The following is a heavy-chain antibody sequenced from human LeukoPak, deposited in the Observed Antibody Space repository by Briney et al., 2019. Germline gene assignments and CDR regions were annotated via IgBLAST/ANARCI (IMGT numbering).Heavy chain of an antibody. Sequence: ASVKVSCKASGYTFTGYYMHWVRQAPGQGLEWMGWINPNSGGTNYAQKFQGRVTMTRGTSISTAYMELSGLRSDDTAVYYCARDYVGATHFDYWGQGTLVTVSS. D-gene: IGHD1-26*01. CDR3: ARDYVGATHFDY. V-gene: IGHV1-2*02. CDR2: INPNSGGT. CDR1: GYTFTGYY. J-gene: IGHJ4*02.